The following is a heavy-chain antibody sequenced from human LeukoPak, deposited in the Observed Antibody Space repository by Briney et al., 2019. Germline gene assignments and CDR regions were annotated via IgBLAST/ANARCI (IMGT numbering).Heavy chain of an antibody. D-gene: IGHD3-16*02. CDR1: GFTFSSHG. CDR2: IRYDGSNK. J-gene: IGHJ4*02. CDR3: AKDSRTFGGVIVSGTFDY. V-gene: IGHV3-30*02. Sequence: GGSLRLSCAASGFTFSSHGMDWVRQAPGKGLEWVAFIRYDGSNKYYADSVKGRFTISRDNSKNTLYLQMNSLRAEDTAVYYCAKDSRTFGGVIVSGTFDYWGQGTLVTVSS.